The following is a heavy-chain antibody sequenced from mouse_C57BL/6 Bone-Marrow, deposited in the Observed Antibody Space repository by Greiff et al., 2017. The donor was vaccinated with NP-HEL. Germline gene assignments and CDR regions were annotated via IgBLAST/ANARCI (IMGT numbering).Heavy chain of an antibody. V-gene: IGHV1-69*01. CDR1: GYPFTSCW. D-gene: IGHD2-1*01. J-gene: IGHJ4*01. Sequence: QVQLQQPGAELVMPGASVKLSCKASGYPFTSCWMHWVKQSPGPGLEWIGVIDPSVSYSYYNQKFKGKATLTVDKSSSTAYMQLSSLTSEDSAVYYCARGGNYPVDYWGQGTSVTVSS. CDR3: ARGGNYPVDY. CDR2: IDPSVSYS.